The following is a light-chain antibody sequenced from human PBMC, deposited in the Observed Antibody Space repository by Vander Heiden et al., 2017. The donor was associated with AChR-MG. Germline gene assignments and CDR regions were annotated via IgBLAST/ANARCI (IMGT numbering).Light chain of an antibody. CDR2: RDS. CDR3: AAWDDGLGVVV. CDR1: RSNIGSNY. Sequence: QSVLTQPPSASGTPGQRVTISCSGRRSNIGSNYANWYQQLPGTAPKLLIYRDSQRPSGVPDRLSGSKSDTSASLTISRLRSEDEADYYCAAWDDGLGVVVFGGGTKLTVL. J-gene: IGLJ2*01. V-gene: IGLV1-47*02.